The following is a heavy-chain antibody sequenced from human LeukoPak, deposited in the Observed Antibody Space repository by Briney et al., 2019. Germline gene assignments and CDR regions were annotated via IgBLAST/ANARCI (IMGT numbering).Heavy chain of an antibody. CDR2: INGDGSWT. CDR3: VSFYETY. CDR1: GDYW. D-gene: IGHD2-2*01. J-gene: IGHJ4*02. V-gene: IGHV3-74*01. Sequence: GGSLRLSCAASGDYWMHWVRQAPGKGLVWVSHINGDGSWTTYADSVKGRFTISKDNAKNTVYLQMNNLRAEDTAVYYCVSFYETYWGRGTLVTVSS.